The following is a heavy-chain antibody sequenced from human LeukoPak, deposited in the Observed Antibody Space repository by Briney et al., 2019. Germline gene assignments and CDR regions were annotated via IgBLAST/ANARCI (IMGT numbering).Heavy chain of an antibody. Sequence: PGGSLRLSCAASGFTFSSYGMHWVRQAPGKGLEWVAVIWYDGSNKYYADSVKGRFTISRDNSKNTLYLQMNSLGAEDTAVYYCARQMATSDGYYYYGMDVWGQGTTVTVSS. CDR2: IWYDGSNK. J-gene: IGHJ6*02. V-gene: IGHV3-33*01. D-gene: IGHD5-24*01. CDR1: GFTFSSYG. CDR3: ARQMATSDGYYYYGMDV.